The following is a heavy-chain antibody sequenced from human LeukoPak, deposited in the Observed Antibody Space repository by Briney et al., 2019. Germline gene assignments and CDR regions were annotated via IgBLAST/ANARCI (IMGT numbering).Heavy chain of an antibody. Sequence: GGSLRLSCAASGFTFSSYAMSWVRQAPGKGLEWVSAICGSGCSTYYSDSVKARFTIFRENSQNTLYLQMNSMRAEDTAIYYCAKNGDRGAYCTGGTCYPYFYYYMDVWGKGTTVTI. V-gene: IGHV3-23*01. J-gene: IGHJ6*03. CDR3: AKNGDRGAYCTGGTCYPYFYYYMDV. D-gene: IGHD2-15*01. CDR2: ICGSGCST. CDR1: GFTFSSYA.